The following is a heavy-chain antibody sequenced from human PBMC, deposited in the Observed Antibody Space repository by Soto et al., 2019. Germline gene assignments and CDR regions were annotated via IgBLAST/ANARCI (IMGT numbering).Heavy chain of an antibody. CDR1: GFTFNDYG. CDR2: INWNGGST. CDR3: ARGSGTFDY. Sequence: PGGSLRLSCAASGFTFNDYGMTWVRQAPGKGLEWVSGINWNGGSTGYAESVKGRFTISRDNAKNSLHLQVSSLRAEDTALYYCARGSGTFDYWGQGTPVTVSS. V-gene: IGHV3-20*04. D-gene: IGHD3-10*01. J-gene: IGHJ4*02.